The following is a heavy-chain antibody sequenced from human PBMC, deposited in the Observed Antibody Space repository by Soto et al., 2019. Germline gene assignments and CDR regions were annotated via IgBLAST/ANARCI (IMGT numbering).Heavy chain of an antibody. V-gene: IGHV1-69*01. Sequence: QVQLVQSGAEVKKPGSSVKVSCKASGGTFSSYSINWVRQATGQGLEWMGEIIPIFGTANYAQKFQVRVTITADESTSTAYLEVSSLRSEDTAVYYCARDGGRDSGGIDYWGQGTLVTVSS. J-gene: IGHJ4*02. CDR2: IIPIFGTA. CDR3: ARDGGRDSGGIDY. CDR1: GGTFSSYS. D-gene: IGHD1-26*01.